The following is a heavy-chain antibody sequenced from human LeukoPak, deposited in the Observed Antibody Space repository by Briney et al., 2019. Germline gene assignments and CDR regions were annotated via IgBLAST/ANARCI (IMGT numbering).Heavy chain of an antibody. V-gene: IGHV1-2*02. Sequence: ASVKVSCKASGYTFTGYYMHWVRQAPGQGLEWMGWINPNSGGTNYAQKFQGRVTMTRDTSISIAYMELSRLRSDDTAVYYCARDLEPSGSYPYSLHYWGQGTLVTVSS. J-gene: IGHJ4*02. CDR2: INPNSGGT. CDR1: GYTFTGYY. D-gene: IGHD1-26*01. CDR3: ARDLEPSGSYPYSLHY.